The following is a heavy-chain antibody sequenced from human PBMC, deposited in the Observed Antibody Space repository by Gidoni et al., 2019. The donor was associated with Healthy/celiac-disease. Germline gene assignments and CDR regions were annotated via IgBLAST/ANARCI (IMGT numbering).Heavy chain of an antibody. V-gene: IGHV5-51*03. J-gene: IGHJ6*02. D-gene: IGHD6-13*01. Sequence: EVQLVQSGAEVKKPGESLKISCKGSGSSFTSYWIGWVRQMPGKGLEWLGIIYPGDSDSRYSPSFQGQVTISADKFISTAYLQWSSLKASDTAMYYCARLNEGIAVGGLSVCGMDVWGQGTTVTVSS. CDR2: IYPGDSDS. CDR3: ARLNEGIAVGGLSVCGMDV. CDR1: GSSFTSYW.